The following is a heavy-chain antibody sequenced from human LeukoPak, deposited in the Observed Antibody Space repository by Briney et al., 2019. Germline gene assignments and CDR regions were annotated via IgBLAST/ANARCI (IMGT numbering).Heavy chain of an antibody. D-gene: IGHD4-23*01. CDR2: INPNSGGT. Sequence: ASVKVSCKASGYTLTNYGINWVRQAPGQGLEWMGWINPNSGGTNYAQKFQGRVTMTRDTSITTAYMELSRLSSDDTAVYYCARHPGKVTNDWYFDLWGRGTLVTVSS. J-gene: IGHJ2*01. V-gene: IGHV1-2*02. CDR1: GYTLTNYG. CDR3: ARHPGKVTNDWYFDL.